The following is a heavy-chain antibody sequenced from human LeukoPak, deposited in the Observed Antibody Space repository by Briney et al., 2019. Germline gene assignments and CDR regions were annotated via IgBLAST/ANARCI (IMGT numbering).Heavy chain of an antibody. Sequence: PGGSLRLSCAASGFTFSDHYMDWVRQAPGKGLEWVGRIKSKTDGGTTDYAAPVKGRFTISRDDSKNTLYLQMNSLKTEDTAVYYCTTIMVYAHDYWGQGTLVTVSS. J-gene: IGHJ4*02. CDR2: IKSKTDGGTT. CDR1: GFTFSDHY. CDR3: TTIMVYAHDY. V-gene: IGHV3-15*01. D-gene: IGHD2-8*01.